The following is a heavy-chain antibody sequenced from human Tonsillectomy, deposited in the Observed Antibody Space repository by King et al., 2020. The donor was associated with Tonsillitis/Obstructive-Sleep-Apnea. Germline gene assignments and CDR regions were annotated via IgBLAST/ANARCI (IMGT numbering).Heavy chain of an antibody. CDR2: IDIGGST. J-gene: IGHJ2*01. CDR3: ARDLYDFWSGYGSYWYFDL. V-gene: IGHV3-66*01. D-gene: IGHD3-3*01. Sequence: VQLVDSGGGLVQPGGSLRLSYAASGFTVSSNSMSWVRQAPGKGLAWVSVIDIGGSTYYADSVKVRFTISRDNSKHTLYLQMNSLRAEDTAVYYCARDLYDFWSGYGSYWYFDLWGRGTLVTVSS. CDR1: GFTVSSNS.